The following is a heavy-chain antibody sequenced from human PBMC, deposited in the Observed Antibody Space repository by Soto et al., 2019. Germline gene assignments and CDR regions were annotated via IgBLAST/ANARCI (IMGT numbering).Heavy chain of an antibody. CDR1: GGTFSSYA. V-gene: IGHV1-69*13. Sequence: SVNVSCKASGGTFSSYAISWVRQAPGQGLEWMGGIIPIFGTANYAQKFQGRVTITADESTSTAYMELSSLRSEDTAVFYCARIGNYYDSSGYDSWGQGTRFTVSS. D-gene: IGHD3-22*01. CDR3: ARIGNYYDSSGYDS. CDR2: IIPIFGTA. J-gene: IGHJ5*01.